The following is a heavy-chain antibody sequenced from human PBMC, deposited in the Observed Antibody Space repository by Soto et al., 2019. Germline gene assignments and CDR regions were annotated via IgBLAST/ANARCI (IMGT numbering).Heavy chain of an antibody. Sequence: QVQLVQSGAEVKKPGSSVKVSCKASGGTFSNYAISWVRQAPGQGLEWMGGIIPIFGTANYAQKFQGRVTITADQSXSXAYLELSSLRSEYTAVYYCATHHDFGGNYYYYGMDVWGQGATVTVSS. CDR2: IIPIFGTA. J-gene: IGHJ6*02. V-gene: IGHV1-69*12. CDR1: GGTFSNYA. D-gene: IGHD4-17*01. CDR3: ATHHDFGGNYYYYGMDV.